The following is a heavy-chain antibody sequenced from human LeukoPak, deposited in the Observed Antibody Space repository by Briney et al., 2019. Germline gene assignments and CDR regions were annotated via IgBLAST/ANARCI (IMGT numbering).Heavy chain of an antibody. CDR3: AREVATYYYDSSGSPRDY. J-gene: IGHJ4*02. CDR2: IYSGGST. V-gene: IGHV3-53*01. D-gene: IGHD3-22*01. Sequence: AGGSLRLSCAASGFTVSSNYMSWVRQAPGKGLEWVSVIYSGGSTYYADSVKGRFTISRDNSKNTLYLQMNSLRAEGTAVYYCAREVATYYYDSSGSPRDYWGQGTLVTVSS. CDR1: GFTVSSNY.